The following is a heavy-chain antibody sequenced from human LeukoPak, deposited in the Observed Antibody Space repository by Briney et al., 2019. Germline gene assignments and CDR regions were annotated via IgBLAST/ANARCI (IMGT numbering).Heavy chain of an antibody. Sequence: PSETLSLTCTVSGGSISSCYWSWIRQPAGKGLEWIGRIYTSGSTNYNPSLKSRVTMSVDTSKNQFSLKLSSVTAADTAVYYCARGRGVKYYYDSSGYYLDYWGQGTLVTVSS. CDR3: ARGRGVKYYYDSSGYYLDY. CDR1: GGSISSCY. CDR2: IYTSGST. V-gene: IGHV4-4*07. D-gene: IGHD3-22*01. J-gene: IGHJ4*02.